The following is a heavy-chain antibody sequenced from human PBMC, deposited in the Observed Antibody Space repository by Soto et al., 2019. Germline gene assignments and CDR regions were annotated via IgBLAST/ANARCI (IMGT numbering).Heavy chain of an antibody. CDR3: ARELTVPGVVIVRGCQTVVNIVATLTYYMDV. V-gene: IGHV3-7*01. Sequence: GGSLRLSCAASGFTFSSYWMSWVRQAPGKGLEWVANIKQDGSEKYYVDSVKGRFTISRDNAKNSLYLQMNSLRAEDTAVYYCARELTVPGVVIVRGCQTVVNIVATLTYYMDVWGKGTTVTVSS. J-gene: IGHJ6*03. D-gene: IGHD5-12*01. CDR2: IKQDGSEK. CDR1: GFTFSSYW.